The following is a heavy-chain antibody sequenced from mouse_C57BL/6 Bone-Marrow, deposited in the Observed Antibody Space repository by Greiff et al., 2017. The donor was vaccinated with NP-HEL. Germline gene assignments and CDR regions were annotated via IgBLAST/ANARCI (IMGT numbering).Heavy chain of an antibody. CDR3: AREGGYYGIHWYFDV. Sequence: VQLQQPGAELVKPGASVKLSCKASGYTFTSYWMHWVKQRPGQGLEWIGMIHPNSGSTNYNEKFKSKATLTVDKSSSTAYMQLSSLTSEDSAVYYCAREGGYYGIHWYFDVWGTGTTVTVSS. CDR1: GYTFTSYW. CDR2: IHPNSGST. V-gene: IGHV1-64*01. J-gene: IGHJ1*03. D-gene: IGHD2-1*01.